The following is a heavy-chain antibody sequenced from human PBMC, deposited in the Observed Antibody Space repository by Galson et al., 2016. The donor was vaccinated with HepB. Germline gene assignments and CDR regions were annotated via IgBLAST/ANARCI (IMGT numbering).Heavy chain of an antibody. V-gene: IGHV4-31*03. CDR3: ARPNYGSGSYTF. J-gene: IGHJ4*02. D-gene: IGHD6-19*01. Sequence: TLSLPCSVSGASITRGGYYWGWIRQHPGKGLEWIGYIFYTGTTYYNPSLQSRVVISIDTSKTQFSLELTSVTAADTAVYYCARPNYGSGSYTFWGRGTLVTVPS. CDR2: IFYTGTT. CDR1: GASITRGGYY.